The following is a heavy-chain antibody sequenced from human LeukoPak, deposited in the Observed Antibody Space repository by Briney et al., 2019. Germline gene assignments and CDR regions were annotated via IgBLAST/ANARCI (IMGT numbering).Heavy chain of an antibody. Sequence: HAGGSLRLSCAASGFTFSSYAMSWVRQAPGKGLEWVSAISGSGGSTYYADSVKGRFTISRDNSKNTLYLQMNSLRAEDTAVYYCAKDERNWNYNLASQTYDWGQGTLVTVSS. CDR1: GFTFSSYA. CDR3: AKDERNWNYNLASQTYD. D-gene: IGHD1-7*01. CDR2: ISGSGGST. J-gene: IGHJ4*02. V-gene: IGHV3-23*01.